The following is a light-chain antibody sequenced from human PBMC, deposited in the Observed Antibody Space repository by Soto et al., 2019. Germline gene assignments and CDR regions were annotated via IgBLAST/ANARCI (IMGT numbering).Light chain of an antibody. CDR2: AAS. CDR1: QSIRRY. CDR3: QQTYSTPFT. V-gene: IGKV1-39*01. J-gene: IGKJ5*01. Sequence: DIQMTQSPSSLSASVGDRVTITCRTSQSIRRYLNWYQQKPGKAPKLLIYAASRLQSGVPSTFSGSGSGTDFTLTISSLQPEDFATYYCQQTYSTPFTFGQGTRLDIK.